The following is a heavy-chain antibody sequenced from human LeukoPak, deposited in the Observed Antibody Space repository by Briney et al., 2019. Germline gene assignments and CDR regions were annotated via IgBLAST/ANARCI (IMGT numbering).Heavy chain of an antibody. CDR2: LDPEDGEA. Sequence: ASVKVSCKVSGYTLTELSMHWVRQAPGKGLEWMGGLDPEDGEAIYAQKFRGRVTMTEDTSTDTAYMELSSLRSEDTAVYYCATCKTPDYYYYMDVWGRGTTVTVSS. D-gene: IGHD2/OR15-2a*01. J-gene: IGHJ6*03. CDR1: GYTLTELS. CDR3: ATCKTPDYYYYMDV. V-gene: IGHV1-24*01.